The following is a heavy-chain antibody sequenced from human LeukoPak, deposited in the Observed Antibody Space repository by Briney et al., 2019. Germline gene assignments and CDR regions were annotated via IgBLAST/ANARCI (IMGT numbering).Heavy chain of an antibody. J-gene: IGHJ4*02. CDR1: GYTFTSYG. CDR3: ARTNYYDSSGYTY. V-gene: IGHV1-18*01. D-gene: IGHD3-22*01. CDR2: ISAYNGNT. Sequence: ASVKVSCKASGYTFTSYGISWVRQAPGQGLEWMGWISAYNGNTSYAQKFQGRVTMTRDTSTSTVYMELSSLRSEDTAVYYCARTNYYDSSGYTYWGQGTLVTVSS.